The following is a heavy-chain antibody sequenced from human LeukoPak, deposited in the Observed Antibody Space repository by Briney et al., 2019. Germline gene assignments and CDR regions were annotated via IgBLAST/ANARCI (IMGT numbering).Heavy chain of an antibody. Sequence: PGRSLRLSCAASGFTFSSYAMHWVRQAPGKGLEWVAVISYDGSNKYYADSVKGRFTISRDNSKSTLYLQMNSLRAEDTAVYYCARDLGYYYGSGSYYKDQLGSGIGYWGQGTLVTVSS. J-gene: IGHJ4*02. CDR3: ARDLGYYYGSGSYYKDQLGSGIGY. CDR2: ISYDGSNK. V-gene: IGHV3-30-3*01. CDR1: GFTFSSYA. D-gene: IGHD3-10*01.